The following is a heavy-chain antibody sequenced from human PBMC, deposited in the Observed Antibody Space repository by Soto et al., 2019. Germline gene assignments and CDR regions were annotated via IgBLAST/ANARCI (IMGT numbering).Heavy chain of an antibody. CDR2: MTGDGRTT. Sequence: GGSLRLSCAASGFTFGDYWMHWVRQPPGKGPEWVSRMTGDGRTTQYADSVKGRFTASRDNAKSTLYLQMNSLRAEDTAVYYCATAEVDYWGAGTLVTVSS. J-gene: IGHJ4*02. V-gene: IGHV3-74*03. CDR1: GFTFGDYW. CDR3: ATAEVDY.